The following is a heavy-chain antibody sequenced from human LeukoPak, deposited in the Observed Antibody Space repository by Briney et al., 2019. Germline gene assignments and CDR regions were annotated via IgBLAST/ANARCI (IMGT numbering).Heavy chain of an antibody. J-gene: IGHJ4*02. CDR1: GGSISSSSYY. V-gene: IGHV4-39*07. D-gene: IGHD3-10*01. Sequence: SETLSLTCTVSGGSISSSSYYWGWIRQPPGKGLEWIGSIYYSGSTYYNPSLKSRVTISVDTSKNQFSLKLSSVTAADTAVYYCAREDESGFDHWGQGTLVTVSS. CDR3: AREDESGFDH. CDR2: IYYSGST.